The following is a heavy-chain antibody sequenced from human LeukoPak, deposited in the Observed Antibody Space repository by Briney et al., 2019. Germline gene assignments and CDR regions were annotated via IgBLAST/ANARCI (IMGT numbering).Heavy chain of an antibody. CDR2: IYSSGSV. J-gene: IGHJ6*02. V-gene: IGHV4-4*08. CDR1: GGSISNYY. Sequence: PSETLSLTCTVSGGSISNYYWNWIRQPPGKGLEWIGYIYSSGSVNYNPSLKSRVTISVDTSKNQFSLKLSSVTAADTAVYYCARESSAYYDFWSGYYTRGYYGMDVWGQGTTVTVSS. D-gene: IGHD3-3*01. CDR3: ARESSAYYDFWSGYYTRGYYGMDV.